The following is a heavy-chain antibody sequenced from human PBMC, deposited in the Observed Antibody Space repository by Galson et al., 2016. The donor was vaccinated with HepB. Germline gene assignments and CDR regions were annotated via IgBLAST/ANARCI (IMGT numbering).Heavy chain of an antibody. CDR1: GNTFITYH. CDR3: AMKIPRPARGLLDY. V-gene: IGHV1-46*01. Sequence: QSGAEVKKPGESLKISCKASGNTFITYHMHWVRKAPGQGLEWMGIINPSSGTASSAQKFQGRITMTRDTSTTTVYLELHSLRSEDTAVYYCAMKIPRPARGLLDYWGRGTLVTVSS. D-gene: IGHD6-6*01. J-gene: IGHJ4*02. CDR2: INPSSGTA.